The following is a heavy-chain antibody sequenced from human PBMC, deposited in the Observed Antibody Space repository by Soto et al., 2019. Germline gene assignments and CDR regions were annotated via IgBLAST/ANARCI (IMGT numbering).Heavy chain of an antibody. J-gene: IGHJ4*02. CDR1: GDSIISDNYY. V-gene: IGHV4-30-4*01. CDR2: IYYTGST. CDR3: ARQNVYKSMACES. D-gene: IGHD1-20*01. Sequence: QVQLQESGPGLLKPSQTLTLTCIVSGDSIISDNYYWSWIRQPPGKGLESIGYIYYTGSTHYNPSLKSPITISVDTSKNQFSLKLSSVTVEDTAVYYCARQNVYKSMACESWGQGTLVTVSS.